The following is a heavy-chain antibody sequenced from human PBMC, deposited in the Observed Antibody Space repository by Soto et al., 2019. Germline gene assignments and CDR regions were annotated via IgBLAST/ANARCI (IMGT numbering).Heavy chain of an antibody. CDR3: ASNYGSGYRAFDS. Sequence: QVQLVQSGAEVKSAGSSVKVSCKASGDTFNFYSINWVRQAPGLGLEWVGRVNPILSMSNYAQRFQGRVTMTADKSTGTAYMELRSLSSEDTVIYYCASNYGSGYRAFDSWGQGALVTVSS. V-gene: IGHV1-69*02. J-gene: IGHJ4*02. CDR2: VNPILSMS. CDR1: GDTFNFYS. D-gene: IGHD3-10*01.